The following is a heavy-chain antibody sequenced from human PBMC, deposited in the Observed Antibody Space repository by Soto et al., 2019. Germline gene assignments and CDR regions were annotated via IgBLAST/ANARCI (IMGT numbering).Heavy chain of an antibody. D-gene: IGHD3-3*01. V-gene: IGHV4-39*01. CDR3: ARQGYDFWSGYRRGFDY. Sequence: SETLSLTCTVSGGSISSSSYYWGWIRQPPGKGLEWIGSIYYSGSTYYNPSLKSRVTISVDTSKNQFSLKLSSVTAADTAVYYCARQGYDFWSGYRRGFDYWGQGTLVTVSS. CDR2: IYYSGST. J-gene: IGHJ4*02. CDR1: GGSISSSSYY.